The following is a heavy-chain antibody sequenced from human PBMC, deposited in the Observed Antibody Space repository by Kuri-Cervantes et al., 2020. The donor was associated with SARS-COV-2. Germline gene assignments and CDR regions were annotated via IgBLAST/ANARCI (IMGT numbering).Heavy chain of an antibody. V-gene: IGHV3-48*02. CDR2: ISSSSSTI. D-gene: IGHD4-23*01. CDR3: ARGAHDYGGNSRAGYFDY. J-gene: IGHJ4*02. CDR1: GFTFSSYS. Sequence: LSLTCAASGFTFSSYSMNWVRQTPGKGLEWVSYISSSSSTIYYADSVKGRFTISRDNAKNSLYLQMNSLRDEDTAVYYCARGAHDYGGNSRAGYFDYWGQGTLVTVSS.